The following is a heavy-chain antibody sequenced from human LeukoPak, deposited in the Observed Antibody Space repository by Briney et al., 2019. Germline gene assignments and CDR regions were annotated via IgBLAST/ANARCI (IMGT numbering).Heavy chain of an antibody. CDR2: IIPIFGTA. J-gene: IGHJ4*02. D-gene: IGHD3-3*01. CDR3: ARASDKYDHYFDY. CDR1: GGIFSSYA. V-gene: IGHV1-69*05. Sequence: SVKVSCKASGGIFSSYAISWVRQAPGQGLEWMGRIIPIFGTANYAQKFQGRVTITTDESTSTAYMELSSLRSEDTAVYYCARASDKYDHYFDYWGQGTLVTVSS.